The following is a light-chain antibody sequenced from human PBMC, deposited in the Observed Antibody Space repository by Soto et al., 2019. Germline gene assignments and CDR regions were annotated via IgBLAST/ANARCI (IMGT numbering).Light chain of an antibody. V-gene: IGKV3-15*01. CDR1: QSISSN. CDR2: GAS. J-gene: IGKJ1*01. Sequence: EIVMAQSPATLAVSPGERVTLSCRAIQSISSNLAWYQQKPGQAPRLLIFGASTRATGIPARFSGSGSGTDFTLSISGLQSEEFAFYYCQQYYSWPPTFGQGTKVEVK. CDR3: QQYYSWPPT.